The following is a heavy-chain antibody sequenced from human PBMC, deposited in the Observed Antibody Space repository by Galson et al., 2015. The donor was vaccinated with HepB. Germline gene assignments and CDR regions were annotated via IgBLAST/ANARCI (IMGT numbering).Heavy chain of an antibody. Sequence: SVKVSCKASGGTFSSYAISWVRQAPGQGLEWMGGIIPIFGTANYAQKFQGRVTITADKSTSTAYMELSSLRSEDTAVYYCARARRVVGATTVVYFDYWGQGTLVTVSS. CDR2: IIPIFGTA. D-gene: IGHD4-23*01. V-gene: IGHV1-69*06. CDR3: ARARRVVGATTVVYFDY. J-gene: IGHJ4*02. CDR1: GGTFSSYA.